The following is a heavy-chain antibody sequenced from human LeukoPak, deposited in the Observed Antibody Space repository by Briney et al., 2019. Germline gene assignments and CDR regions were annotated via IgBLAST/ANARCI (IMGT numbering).Heavy chain of an antibody. J-gene: IGHJ6*03. V-gene: IGHV4-39*07. Sequence: SETLSLTCTVSGGSISSSTYYWGWIRQPPGKGLEWIGEINHSGSTNYNPSLKSRVTISVDTSKNQFSLKLSSVTAADTAVYYCARPNYGDYEGYYYYYMDVWGKGTTVTVSS. D-gene: IGHD4-17*01. CDR3: ARPNYGDYEGYYYYYMDV. CDR1: GGSISSSTYY. CDR2: INHSGST.